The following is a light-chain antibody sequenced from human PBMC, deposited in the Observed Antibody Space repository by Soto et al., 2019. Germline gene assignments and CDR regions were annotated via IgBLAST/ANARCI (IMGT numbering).Light chain of an antibody. CDR3: LQDHNYPLT. V-gene: IGKV1-6*02. Sequence: AIPMAQSPSSLSASVGDRVTITSRASQGIGNDVGWFQQKPGKAPKLLIYAAATLQSGVPSRFSGSRSGTDFTLTISSLHPEDFATYYCLQDHNYPLTFGGGTKVEI. CDR2: AAA. J-gene: IGKJ4*01. CDR1: QGIGND.